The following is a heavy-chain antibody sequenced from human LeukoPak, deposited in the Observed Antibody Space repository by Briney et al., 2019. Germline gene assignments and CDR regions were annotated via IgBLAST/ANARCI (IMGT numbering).Heavy chain of an antibody. D-gene: IGHD2-15*01. V-gene: IGHV3-11*01. Sequence: GGSLRLSCAASGFPFCDYYMSWIRQAPGKGLEWVSYISSSGTTIDYADSVKGRFTISRDNAKNSLYLQMNSLRAEDTAVYYCARPEVVAGTYYYYYYMDVWGEGTTVTVSS. CDR1: GFPFCDYY. CDR3: ARPEVVAGTYYYYYYMDV. J-gene: IGHJ6*03. CDR2: ISSSGTTI.